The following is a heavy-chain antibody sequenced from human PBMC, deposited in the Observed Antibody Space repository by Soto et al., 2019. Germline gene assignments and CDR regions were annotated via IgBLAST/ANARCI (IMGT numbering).Heavy chain of an antibody. CDR2: ISAYNGNT. CDR3: ARDPIAAHPMYYYYGMDV. CDR1: GYTFTSYG. J-gene: IGHJ6*02. Sequence: QVQLVQSGAEVKKPGASVKVSCKASGYTFTSYGISWVRQAPGQGLEWMGWISAYNGNTNYAQKLQGRVTMTTDTSTSTAYMELRILRSDDTAVYYCARDPIAAHPMYYYYGMDVWGQGTTVTVS. D-gene: IGHD6-25*01. V-gene: IGHV1-18*01.